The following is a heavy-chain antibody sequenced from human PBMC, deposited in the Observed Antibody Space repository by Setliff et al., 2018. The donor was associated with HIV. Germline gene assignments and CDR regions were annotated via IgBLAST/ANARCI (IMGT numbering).Heavy chain of an antibody. Sequence: SETLSLTCTVSGDSLSSDYYYWTWIRQHPEKGLEWIGYIDYSGSAFYNPSLKSRLTISRDTSKNQFSLRMKSVTAADTAVYYCAREGKTALVTKYFDYWGQGTLVTVSS. D-gene: IGHD5-18*01. CDR3: AREGKTALVTKYFDY. CDR2: IDYSGSA. CDR1: GDSLSSDYYY. V-gene: IGHV4-31*03. J-gene: IGHJ4*02.